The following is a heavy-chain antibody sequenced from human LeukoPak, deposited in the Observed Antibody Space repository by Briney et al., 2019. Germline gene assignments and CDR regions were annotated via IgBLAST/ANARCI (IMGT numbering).Heavy chain of an antibody. J-gene: IGHJ6*02. D-gene: IGHD5-18*01. CDR1: GGSISTYY. CDR3: ARAVKVYSPSYGMDV. Sequence: ETLSLTCTVSGGSISTYYWSWIRQPPGKGLEWIGYTHYSGSTNNNPSLKSRVTISVDTSKNQFSLMLSSVTAADTAVYYCARAVKVYSPSYGMDVWGQGTTVTVSS. V-gene: IGHV4-59*01. CDR2: THYSGST.